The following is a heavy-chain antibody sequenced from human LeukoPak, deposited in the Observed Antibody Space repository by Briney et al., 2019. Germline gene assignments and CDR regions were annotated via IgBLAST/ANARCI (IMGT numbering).Heavy chain of an antibody. V-gene: IGHV1-69*04. D-gene: IGHD3-3*01. J-gene: IGHJ4*02. CDR1: GGTFSSYA. CDR2: IIPILGIA. Sequence: ASVKVSCKASGGTFSSYAISWVRQAPGQGLEWMGRIIPILGIANYAQKFQGRVTITADKSTSTAYMELSSLRSEDTAVYYCAREIGSEWLLFDYWGQGTLVTVSS. CDR3: AREIGSEWLLFDY.